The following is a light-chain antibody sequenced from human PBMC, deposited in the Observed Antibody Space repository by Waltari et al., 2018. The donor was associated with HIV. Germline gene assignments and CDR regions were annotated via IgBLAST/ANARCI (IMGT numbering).Light chain of an antibody. CDR3: SSYTSSSTLVV. V-gene: IGLV2-14*01. Sequence: QSALTQPASVSGSPGQSITISCTGTSSDVGGYNYVSWYQQHQGKPPKLMIYEVSNRPSGVSNRFSGSKSGNTASLTISGLQAEDEADYYCSSYTSSSTLVVFGGGTKLTVL. J-gene: IGLJ2*01. CDR1: SSDVGGYNY. CDR2: EVS.